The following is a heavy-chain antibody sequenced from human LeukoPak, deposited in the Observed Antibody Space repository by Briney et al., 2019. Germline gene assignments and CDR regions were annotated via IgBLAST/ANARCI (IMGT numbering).Heavy chain of an antibody. V-gene: IGHV3-66*02. CDR2: IYSGGST. CDR1: GFTFRSYS. D-gene: IGHD6-13*01. Sequence: GGSLRLSCADSGFTFRSYSMNWVRQAPGKGLEWVSVIYSGGSTYYADSVKGRFTISRDTSKNTLYLQMNSLRTEDTAVYYCAREGGGSSWSTFDIWGQGTMVTVSS. J-gene: IGHJ3*02. CDR3: AREGGGSSWSTFDI.